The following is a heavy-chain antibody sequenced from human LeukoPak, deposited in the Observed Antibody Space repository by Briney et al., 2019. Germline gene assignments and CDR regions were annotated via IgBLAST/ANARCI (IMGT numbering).Heavy chain of an antibody. Sequence: GRSLRLSCAASGFTFSSYGMHWVRQAPGKGLEWVAVIWYDGSNKYYADSVKGRFTISRDNSKNTLYLQMNSLRAEDTAVYYCAKEGVMVRGVNLYYYYGMDVWGQGTTVTVSS. CDR1: GFTFSSYG. J-gene: IGHJ6*02. D-gene: IGHD3-10*01. CDR3: AKEGVMVRGVNLYYYYGMDV. CDR2: IWYDGSNK. V-gene: IGHV3-33*06.